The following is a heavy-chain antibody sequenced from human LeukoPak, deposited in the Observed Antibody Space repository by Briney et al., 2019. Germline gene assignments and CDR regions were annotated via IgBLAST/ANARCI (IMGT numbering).Heavy chain of an antibody. CDR1: GFTFSSYA. J-gene: IGHJ4*02. V-gene: IGHV3-30-3*01. CDR2: ISYDGSNK. Sequence: GGSLRLSCAACGFTFSSYAMHWVRQAPGKGMEWVAVISYDGSNKYYADSVKGRFTISRDNSKNTLYLQMNSLRAEDTAVYYCARVPRRRGYFDYWGQGTLVTVSS. D-gene: IGHD3-10*01. CDR3: ARVPRRRGYFDY.